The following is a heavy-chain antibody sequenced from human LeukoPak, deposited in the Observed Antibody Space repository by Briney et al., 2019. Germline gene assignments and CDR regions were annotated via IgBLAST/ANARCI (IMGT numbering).Heavy chain of an antibody. J-gene: IGHJ5*02. CDR1: GGSISSYY. Sequence: SETLSLTCTVSGGSISSYYWSWIRQPAGKGLEWIGRIYTSGSTNYNPSLKSRVTMSVDTSKNQFSLKLSSVTAADTAVYYCARDYPYDSSGYPSDPWGQGTLVTVSS. V-gene: IGHV4-4*07. D-gene: IGHD3-22*01. CDR2: IYTSGST. CDR3: ARDYPYDSSGYPSDP.